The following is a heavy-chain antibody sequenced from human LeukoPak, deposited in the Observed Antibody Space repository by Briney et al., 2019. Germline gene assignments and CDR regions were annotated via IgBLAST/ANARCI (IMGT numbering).Heavy chain of an antibody. CDR1: GGSISSGDYY. Sequence: PSQTLSLTCTVSGGSISSGDYYWSWIRQPPGKGLEWIGSIYHSGSTYYNPSLKSRVTISVDTSKNQFSLKLSSVTAADTAVYYCAREKVLWFGESPIDYWGQGTLVTVSS. J-gene: IGHJ4*02. CDR3: AREKVLWFGESPIDY. V-gene: IGHV4-30-4*01. D-gene: IGHD3-10*01. CDR2: IYHSGST.